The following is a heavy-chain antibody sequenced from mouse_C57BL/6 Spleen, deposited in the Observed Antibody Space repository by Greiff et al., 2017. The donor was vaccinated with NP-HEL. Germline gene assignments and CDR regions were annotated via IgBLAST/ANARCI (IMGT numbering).Heavy chain of an antibody. CDR3: AREAHYGTFAY. CDR1: GYSITSGYY. CDR2: ISYDGSN. J-gene: IGHJ3*01. Sequence: EVQLQESGPGLVKPSQSLSLTCSVTGYSITSGYYWNWIRQFPGNKLEWMGYISYDGSNNYNPSLKNRISITRDTSKNQFFLKLNSVTTEYTATYYCAREAHYGTFAYWGQGTLVTVSA. V-gene: IGHV3-6*01. D-gene: IGHD2-1*01.